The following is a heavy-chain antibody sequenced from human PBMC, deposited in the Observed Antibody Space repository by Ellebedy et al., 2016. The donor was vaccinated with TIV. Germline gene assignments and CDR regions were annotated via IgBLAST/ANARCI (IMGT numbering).Heavy chain of an antibody. V-gene: IGHV2-26*01. CDR2: IFSTDGK. D-gene: IGHD6-19*01. J-gene: IGHJ3*01. CDR3: ARSIAVAGTIDDAFDV. Sequence: SGPTLVKPTETLTLTCTVSGFSLSNPRMGVSWIRRPPGKALEWLAHIFSTDGKPYTTSLRSRLTISKDTSKSQVVLTMTNMNPMDTATYYCARSIAVAGTIDDAFDVWGQGTVVTVSS. CDR1: GFSLSNPRMG.